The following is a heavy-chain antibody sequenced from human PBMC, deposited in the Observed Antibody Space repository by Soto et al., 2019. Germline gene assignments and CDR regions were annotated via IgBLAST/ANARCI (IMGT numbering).Heavy chain of an antibody. D-gene: IGHD2-8*02. Sequence: SQTLSLTCAISGDSVSSNSAAWNWIRQSPSRGPEWLGRTYHGSKWSTDYAVTVKSRISVNTDTSRNQFSLQLSSVTSEDTGVYYCARGWLRTGVDTWGQGTMVTFS. J-gene: IGHJ3*02. CDR3: ARGWLRTGVDT. V-gene: IGHV6-1*01. CDR1: GDSVSSNSAA. CDR2: TYHGSKWST.